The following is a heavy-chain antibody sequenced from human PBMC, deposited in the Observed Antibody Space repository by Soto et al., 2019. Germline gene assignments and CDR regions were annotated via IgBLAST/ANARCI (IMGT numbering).Heavy chain of an antibody. CDR1: GYTFNNYF. J-gene: IGHJ5*02. D-gene: IGHD1-7*01. CDR2: ITPSSGST. CDR3: ARDLVPIWNYVGLAPGAQHWFDP. V-gene: IGHV1-46*02. Sequence: QVQLVQSGAEVRKPGASVKVSCKASGYTFNNYFMHWVRQAPAQGLEWMGVITPSSGSTTYAQRFQGRITMTMDTSTGTVYMELRSLRSEDTAVYFCARDLVPIWNYVGLAPGAQHWFDPWGQGTLVTVSS.